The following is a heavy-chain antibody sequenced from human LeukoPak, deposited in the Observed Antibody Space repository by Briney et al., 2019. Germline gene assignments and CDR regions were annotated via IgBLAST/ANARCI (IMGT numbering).Heavy chain of an antibody. J-gene: IGHJ4*02. CDR3: ARVSGYGPFDY. V-gene: IGHV4-59*01. D-gene: IGHD5-18*01. Sequence: SETLSLTCTVSGGSISSYYWSWIRQPPGKGLEWIGYIYYSGSTNYNPSPKSRVTISVDTSKNQFSLKLSSVTAADTAVYYCARVSGYGPFDYWGQGTLVTVSS. CDR1: GGSISSYY. CDR2: IYYSGST.